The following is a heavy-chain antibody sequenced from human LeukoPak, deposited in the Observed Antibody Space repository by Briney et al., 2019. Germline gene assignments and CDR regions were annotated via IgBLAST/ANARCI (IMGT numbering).Heavy chain of an antibody. CDR3: AKGSLGSWYYFDY. CDR2: FGRSGSDT. J-gene: IGHJ4*02. CDR1: GFTFGTSA. D-gene: IGHD6-13*01. Sequence: GGSLRLSCAASGFTFGTSALSWSPKAPGKGPDGFSTFGRSGSDTYYSDSVKGRFTIFRDNSKNTLYLQMNSLRDEGTAVYYCAKGSLGSWYYFDYWGQGTLVTVSS. V-gene: IGHV3-23*01.